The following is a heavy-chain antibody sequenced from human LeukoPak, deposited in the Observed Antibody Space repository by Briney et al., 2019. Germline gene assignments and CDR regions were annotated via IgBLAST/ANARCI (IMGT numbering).Heavy chain of an antibody. D-gene: IGHD6-19*01. V-gene: IGHV4-34*01. Sequence: SETLSLTCAVYGGSFSDYYWNWIRQPPGKGLEWIGEINHSGSANYNPSLKSRVTISLDTSKNQFSLRLTSVTAADTAVYYCARLRIMRIAVAGTGAFDYWGQGTLVTVSS. CDR2: INHSGSA. J-gene: IGHJ4*02. CDR1: GGSFSDYY. CDR3: ARLRIMRIAVAGTGAFDY.